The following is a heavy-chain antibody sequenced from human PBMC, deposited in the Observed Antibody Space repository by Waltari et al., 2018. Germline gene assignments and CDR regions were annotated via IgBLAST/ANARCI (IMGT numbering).Heavy chain of an antibody. CDR1: GFTFSGYL. V-gene: IGHV3-74*01. Sequence: EVHLVESGGGLVQPGGSLRLSCAASGFTFSGYLMHWVRQDPGKGLVWVSRLDSDGRRTSFADSVKGRFTISRYNTDNTFYLQMNSLRVDDTGIYYCVRDSGMGRPHYWGQGTVVTVSS. J-gene: IGHJ4*02. CDR2: LDSDGRRT. CDR3: VRDSGMGRPHY. D-gene: IGHD3-10*01.